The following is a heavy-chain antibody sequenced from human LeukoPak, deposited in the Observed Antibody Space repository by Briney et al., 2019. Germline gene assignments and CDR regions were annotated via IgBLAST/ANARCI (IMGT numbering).Heavy chain of an antibody. CDR1: GFTVSSNY. V-gene: IGHV3-66*01. CDR2: IYSGGST. CDR3: ARDTYYYDSSGYQLRAFDI. Sequence: GGSLRLSCAASGFTVSSNYMSWVRQAPGKGLEWVSVIYSGGSTYYADSVKGRFTISRDNSKNTLYPQMNSLRAEDTAVYYCARDTYYYDSSGYQLRAFDIWGQGTMVTVSS. D-gene: IGHD3-22*01. J-gene: IGHJ3*02.